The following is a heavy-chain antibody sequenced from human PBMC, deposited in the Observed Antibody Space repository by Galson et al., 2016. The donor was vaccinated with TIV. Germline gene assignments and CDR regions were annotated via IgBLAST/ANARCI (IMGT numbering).Heavy chain of an antibody. CDR2: INTRIHTDTGKP. V-gene: IGHV7-4-1*02. CDR1: GYALTNHA. Sequence: SVKVSCKASGYALTNHAINWVRQAPGQGLEWMGWINTRIHTDTGKPTYAQGFAGRFVFSLDTSVDTAFLQISSLKPEDTAVYYCARDRAGYPSYYEFWGGYFDAVDSWGQGTMVTVTS. J-gene: IGHJ3*02. CDR3: ARDRAGYPSYYEFWGGYFDAVDS. D-gene: IGHD3-3*01.